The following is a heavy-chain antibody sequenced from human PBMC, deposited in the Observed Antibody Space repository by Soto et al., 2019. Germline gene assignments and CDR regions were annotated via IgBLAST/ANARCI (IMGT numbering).Heavy chain of an antibody. Sequence: QVQLQESGPGLVKPSQTLSLTCTVSGDSVRNGGYYWNWIRQYPGKGLEWIGYSYYTGSTSYNPSLESRLTISADTSTNQFALRLRSVTAADTAVYYCARAVAATPSSEYWGQGALVSISS. CDR1: GDSVRNGGYY. CDR3: ARAVAATPSSEY. V-gene: IGHV4-31*03. D-gene: IGHD2-15*01. J-gene: IGHJ4*02. CDR2: SYYTGST.